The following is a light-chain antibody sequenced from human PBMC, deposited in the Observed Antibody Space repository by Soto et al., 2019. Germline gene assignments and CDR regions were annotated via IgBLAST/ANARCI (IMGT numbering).Light chain of an antibody. J-gene: IGKJ4*01. V-gene: IGKV3-11*01. CDR3: QQRSKWLLT. CDR2: DAS. Sequence: EIELAQSPATLSLSPRERATLSCRASQSVSSYLAWYQQKPGQAPRLLIYDASNRATGIPARFSGSGSGTDFTLTISSLEPEDFAVYYCQQRSKWLLTFGGGTKVDIK. CDR1: QSVSSY.